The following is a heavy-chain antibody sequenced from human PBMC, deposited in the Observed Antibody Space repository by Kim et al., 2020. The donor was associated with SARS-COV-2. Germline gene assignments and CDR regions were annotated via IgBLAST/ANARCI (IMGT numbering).Heavy chain of an antibody. D-gene: IGHD2-21*01. V-gene: IGHV1-3*01. CDR3: ARSVAIMPPGMDV. J-gene: IGHJ6*02. CDR1: GYTFTTYA. CDR2: INPTRGNT. Sequence: ASVKVSCKASGYTFTTYAMQWVRQGPGQGLEWMGWINPTRGNTKYSDTFQGRVTITRDTSARTAYMELSSLRPEDTALYYCARSVAIMPPGMDVWGQGTTVTVSS.